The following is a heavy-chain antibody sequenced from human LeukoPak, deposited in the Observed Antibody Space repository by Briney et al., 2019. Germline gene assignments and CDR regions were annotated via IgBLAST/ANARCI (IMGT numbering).Heavy chain of an antibody. J-gene: IGHJ4*02. D-gene: IGHD1-7*01. V-gene: IGHV3-53*01. CDR2: ISSGGNT. CDR3: ARGEWELPIY. CDR1: GFTVSSNY. Sequence: GGSLRLSCAASGFTVSSNYMSWVRQAPGKGLQWVSLISSGGNTYYADSVKGRFTISRDNSNNTLYLQMSSLRAEDTAVYYCARGEWELPIYWGQGTLVTVSS.